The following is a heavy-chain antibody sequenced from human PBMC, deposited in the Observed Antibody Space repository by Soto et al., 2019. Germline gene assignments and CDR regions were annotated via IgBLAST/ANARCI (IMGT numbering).Heavy chain of an antibody. CDR1: GFTFSGSA. CDR2: IRSKANSYAT. CDR3: TRHSDTAMDANWFDP. J-gene: IGHJ5*02. Sequence: GGSLRLSCAASGFTFSGSAMHWVRQASGKGLEWVGRIRSKANSYATAYAASVKGRFTISRDDSKNTAYLQMNSLKTEDTAVYYCTRHSDTAMDANWFDPWGQGTLVTVSS. D-gene: IGHD5-18*01. V-gene: IGHV3-73*01.